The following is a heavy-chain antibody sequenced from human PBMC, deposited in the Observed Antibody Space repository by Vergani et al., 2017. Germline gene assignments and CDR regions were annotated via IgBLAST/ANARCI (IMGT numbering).Heavy chain of an antibody. CDR2: INHSGST. V-gene: IGHV4-34*01. CDR3: ARELLGIDY. Sequence: QVQLQQWGAGLLKPSETLSLTCAVYGGSFSGYYWSWIRQPPGKGLEWIGEINHSGSTNYNPSLKSRVTISVDTSKNQFSLQLNSVTPEDTAVYYCARELLGIDYWGQGTLVTVSS. CDR1: GGSFSGYY. D-gene: IGHD1-26*01. J-gene: IGHJ4*02.